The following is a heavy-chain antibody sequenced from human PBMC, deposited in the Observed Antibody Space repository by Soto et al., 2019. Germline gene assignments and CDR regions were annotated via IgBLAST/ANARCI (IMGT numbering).Heavy chain of an antibody. D-gene: IGHD3-10*01. CDR1: GFTFNKFW. CDR3: ARQSAIPWFGELLIAGFDY. Sequence: GGSLRLSCAASGFTFNKFWMNWVRQAPGKGLEWVSNIRQDGSEKYYVDSVKGRFTISRDNAKNSLYLQMNSLRAEDTAVYYCARQSAIPWFGELLIAGFDYWGQGTLVTVSS. J-gene: IGHJ4*02. CDR2: IRQDGSEK. V-gene: IGHV3-7*01.